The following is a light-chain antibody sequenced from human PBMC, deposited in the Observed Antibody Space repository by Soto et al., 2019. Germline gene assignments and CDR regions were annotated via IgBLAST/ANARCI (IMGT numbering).Light chain of an antibody. CDR3: CSFAGSNTFV. V-gene: IGLV2-23*03. CDR2: EGN. CDR1: SRDVGGYNR. Sequence: QSVLTQAAAVSGCPGQSITVSCTGTSRDVGGYNRVSWYQEHPGKAPKLMSYEGNKLPSGVSTRFSASKSGNTASLPISGLQAEDEADYYCCSFAGSNTFVFGTGTKVTVL. J-gene: IGLJ1*01.